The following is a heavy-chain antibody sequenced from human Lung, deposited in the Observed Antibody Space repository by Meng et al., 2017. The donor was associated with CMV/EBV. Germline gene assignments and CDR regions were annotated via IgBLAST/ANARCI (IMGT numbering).Heavy chain of an antibody. Sequence: SGEPFTATDRSSIPRSHGKGLPCLGEINHSRRSHYNPSIRTRVSISVDSSEQQFSLKVTSVTAADTAMYYCTRGRRMYSSSWLSFDYWGQGTLVTVSS. CDR2: INHSRRS. CDR1: GEPFTATD. D-gene: IGHD6-13*01. J-gene: IGHJ4*02. CDR3: TRGRRMYSSSWLSFDY. V-gene: IGHV4-34*01.